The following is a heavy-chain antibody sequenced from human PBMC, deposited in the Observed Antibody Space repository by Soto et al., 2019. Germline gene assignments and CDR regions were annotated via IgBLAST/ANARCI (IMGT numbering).Heavy chain of an antibody. D-gene: IGHD3-10*01. CDR1: GFTFSLYS. Sequence: EVQLVESGGGLVQPGGSLRLSCAASGFTFSLYSMSWVRQAPGKCLEWVSYISRSSTGIHYADSVKGRFTISRDDAANSMQLQMNSVRDGDTAVYYCARAVTWGLDVWGQGTTVSISS. V-gene: IGHV3-48*02. CDR2: ISRSSTGI. J-gene: IGHJ6*02. CDR3: ARAVTWGLDV.